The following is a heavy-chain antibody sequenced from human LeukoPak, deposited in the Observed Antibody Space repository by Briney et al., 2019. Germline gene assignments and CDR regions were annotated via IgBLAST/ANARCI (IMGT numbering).Heavy chain of an antibody. CDR1: GFTFSSYW. V-gene: IGHV3-7*04. D-gene: IGHD6-19*01. CDR2: IRQDGSEK. Sequence: GGSLRLSCAASGFTFSSYWMSWVRQAPGKGLEWVANIRQDGSEKYYVDSVKGRLTISRDNAKNSLYLQMSSQRAEDTAVYYCAREDSSGWSSFDYWGQGTLVTVSS. J-gene: IGHJ4*02. CDR3: AREDSSGWSSFDY.